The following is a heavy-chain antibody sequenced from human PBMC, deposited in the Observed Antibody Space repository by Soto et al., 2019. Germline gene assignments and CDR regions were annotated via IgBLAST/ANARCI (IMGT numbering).Heavy chain of an antibody. CDR2: INTGNART. D-gene: IGHD3-16*01. Sequence: VKVSCKASGYTFANYALHWLRQAPGQRLEWMGWINTGNARTQYLQTFQDRITITRDTSATTAYMELGSLASEDTAVYYCAREGALGGPNWFDPWGQGTLVTV. J-gene: IGHJ5*02. V-gene: IGHV1-3*04. CDR1: GYTFANYA. CDR3: AREGALGGPNWFDP.